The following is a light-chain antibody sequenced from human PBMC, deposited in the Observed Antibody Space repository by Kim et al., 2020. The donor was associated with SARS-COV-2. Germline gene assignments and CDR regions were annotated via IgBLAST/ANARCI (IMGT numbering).Light chain of an antibody. V-gene: IGLV1-47*01. CDR1: SSNVGEND. CDR3: AAWDANLVGRV. Sequence: QSVLTQPPSASGTPGQRITISCSGSSSNVGENDVSWYQQLPQTAPKLLIFGNDQRPFGVPDRISASKSGTSASLAISGLRSEDEADYYCAAWDANLVGRVFGGGTKVTVL. J-gene: IGLJ3*02. CDR2: GND.